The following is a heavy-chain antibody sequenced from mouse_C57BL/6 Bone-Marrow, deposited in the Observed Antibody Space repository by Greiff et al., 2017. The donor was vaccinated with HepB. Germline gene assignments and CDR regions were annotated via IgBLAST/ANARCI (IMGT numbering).Heavy chain of an antibody. CDR3: ARFTTVGDY. CDR2: IDPSDSYT. V-gene: IGHV1-69*01. D-gene: IGHD1-1*01. CDR1: GYTFTSYW. J-gene: IGHJ2*01. Sequence: QVQLQQPGAELVMPGASVKLSCKASGYTFTSYWMHWVKQRPGQGLEWIGEIDPSDSYTNYNQKFKGKSKLTVDKSSSTAYMQLSSLTSEDSAVYYCARFTTVGDYWGQGTTLTVSS.